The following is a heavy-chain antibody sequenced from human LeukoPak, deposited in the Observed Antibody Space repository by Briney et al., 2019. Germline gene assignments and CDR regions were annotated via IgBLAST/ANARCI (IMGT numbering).Heavy chain of an antibody. CDR2: ISRSDGTA. J-gene: IGHJ4*02. D-gene: IGHD4-17*01. CDR3: ARDDYGDWPPLFDY. CDR1: GFTFSAFA. V-gene: IGHV3-23*01. Sequence: GGSLRLSCAASGFTFSAFAMNWVRQAPGKGLKWVSFISRSDGTAYYADSVKGRFTISRDNSKNTLYLQMSSLRAEDTAQYFCARDDYGDWPPLFDYWGQGTLVTVSS.